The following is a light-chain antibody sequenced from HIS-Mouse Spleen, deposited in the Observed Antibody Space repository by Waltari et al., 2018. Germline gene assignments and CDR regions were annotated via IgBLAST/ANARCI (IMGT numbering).Light chain of an antibody. CDR3: AAWDDSLSGLWV. CDR1: SSNIGSNY. J-gene: IGLJ3*02. CDR2: RNK. Sequence: QSVLTQPPSASGTPGQRVTISCSGSSSNIGSNYVYWYQQLPGTAPKLLIYRNKERPPGVPDRFSGSKSGTSASLAISGLRSEDEADYYCAAWDDSLSGLWVFGGGTKLTVL. V-gene: IGLV1-47*01.